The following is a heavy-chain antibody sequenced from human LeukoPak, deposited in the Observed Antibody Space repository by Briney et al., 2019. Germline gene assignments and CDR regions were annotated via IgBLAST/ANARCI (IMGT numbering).Heavy chain of an antibody. CDR2: ISSSSSTI. V-gene: IGHV3-48*01. D-gene: IGHD2-2*02. J-gene: IGHJ4*02. CDR3: ARDHRVVPAAITN. CDR1: GFTFSSYS. Sequence: GGSLRLSCAASGFTFSSYSMNWVRQAPGKGLEWVSYISSSSSTIYYADSVKGRFTISRDNAKHSLYLQMNSLRAEHTAVFYCARDHRVVPAAITNWGQGTLVTVSS.